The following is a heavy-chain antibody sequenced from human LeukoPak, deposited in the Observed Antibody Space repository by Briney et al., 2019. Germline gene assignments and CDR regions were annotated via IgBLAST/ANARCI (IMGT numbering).Heavy chain of an antibody. CDR2: ISTSGSTI. CDR1: GFSFRTYE. Sequence: GGSLRLSCAASGFSFRTYEMTWVRQAPGKGLEWVSHISTSGSTINYADSVKGRFTISRDNAKNPLYLQMNSLRAEDTAVYYCARGGSYFVHWGQGTLVTVSS. CDR3: ARGGSYFVH. V-gene: IGHV3-48*03. J-gene: IGHJ4*02. D-gene: IGHD3-16*01.